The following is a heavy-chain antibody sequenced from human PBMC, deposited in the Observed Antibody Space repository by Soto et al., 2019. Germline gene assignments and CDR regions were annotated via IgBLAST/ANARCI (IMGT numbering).Heavy chain of an antibody. CDR2: ISTSSTYI. CDR1: GFTFSSHS. V-gene: IGHV3-21*01. CDR3: ARDRLRLPAADFDY. D-gene: IGHD2-2*01. Sequence: PGGSLRLSCAASGFTFSSHSMNCVRQAPGKGLEWVSSISTSSTYIYYADSVKGRFTISRDNAKNSLYLQMNSLRAEDTAVYYCARDRLRLPAADFDYWGQGTLVTVSS. J-gene: IGHJ4*02.